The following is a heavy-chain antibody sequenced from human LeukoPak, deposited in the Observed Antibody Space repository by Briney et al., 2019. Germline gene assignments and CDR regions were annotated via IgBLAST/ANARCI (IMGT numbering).Heavy chain of an antibody. V-gene: IGHV3-7*01. CDR3: ARDSGSFFVDF. D-gene: IGHD1-26*01. J-gene: IGHJ4*02. CDR1: GLSFSTYW. CDR2: IKPDGSQK. Sequence: GGSLRLSCAASGLSFSTYWMTWVRQAPGKGLEWVANIKPDGSQKYCVDSVKGRFTISRDNAKNSLYLQMNSLRAEDTAVYYCARDSGSFFVDFWGQGTLVTVSS.